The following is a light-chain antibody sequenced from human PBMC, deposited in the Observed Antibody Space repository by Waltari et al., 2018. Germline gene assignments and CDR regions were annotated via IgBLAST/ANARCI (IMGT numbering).Light chain of an antibody. V-gene: IGLV2-18*02. CDR2: DVS. CDR1: SSDLRGYNG. Sequence: QSALTQPPSVSKSLGRSVTIPCTGTSSDLRGYNGLSWYHQLSGTAPRRLIYDVSKRPSGVSDRFSGSKSGNTASLTISGLQAEDEADYYCCSYRSGSTVLFGGGTRLTVL. CDR3: CSYRSGSTVL. J-gene: IGLJ2*01.